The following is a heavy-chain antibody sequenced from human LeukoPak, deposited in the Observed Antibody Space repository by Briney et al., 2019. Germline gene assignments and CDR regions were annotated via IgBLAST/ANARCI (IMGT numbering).Heavy chain of an antibody. CDR3: AREDYDSSGYYRPF. J-gene: IGHJ1*01. D-gene: IGHD3-22*01. V-gene: IGHV4-38-2*02. Sequence: SETLSLTCGVSGYSISSGYYWGWIRQPPGKGLEWIGSIYHSGSTHYKPSLKSRVTISVDTSKNQFSLKLNSVTAADTAVYYCAREDYDSSGYYRPFWGQGTLVTVAS. CDR2: IYHSGST. CDR1: GYSISSGYY.